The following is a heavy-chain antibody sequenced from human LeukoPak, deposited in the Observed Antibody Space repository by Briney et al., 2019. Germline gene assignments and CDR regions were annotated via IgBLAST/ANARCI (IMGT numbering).Heavy chain of an antibody. CDR2: ISCIGSYI. V-gene: IGHV3-21*01. Sequence: GGPLRPSGTAFGLTLRSSNMNWVRKAPGKGLEWVASISCIGSYIYYAASVKGRFTIPRDNAKTSLYLLMTGLRAEDTAVYHCASSYCSGGSCYSGWFDPWGQGTLVTVSS. CDR1: GLTLRSSN. J-gene: IGHJ5*02. CDR3: ASSYCSGGSCYSGWFDP. D-gene: IGHD2-15*01.